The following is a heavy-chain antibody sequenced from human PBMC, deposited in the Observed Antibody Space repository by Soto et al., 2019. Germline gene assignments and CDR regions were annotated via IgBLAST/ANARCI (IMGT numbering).Heavy chain of an antibody. D-gene: IGHD5-12*01. CDR3: AKDILGGYDLGAFDI. J-gene: IGHJ3*02. CDR1: GFTFDDYA. Sequence: SLRLSCAASGFTFDDYAMHWVRQAPGKGLEWVSGISWNSGSIGYADSVKGRFTISRDNAKNSLYLQMNSLRAEDTALYYWAKDILGGYDLGAFDIWGQGTMVTVSS. V-gene: IGHV3-9*01. CDR2: ISWNSGSI.